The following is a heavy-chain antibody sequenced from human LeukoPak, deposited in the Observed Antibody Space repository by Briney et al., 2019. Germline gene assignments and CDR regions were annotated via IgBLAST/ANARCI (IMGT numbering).Heavy chain of an antibody. CDR3: ARGGDFWTIGNYYMDV. V-gene: IGHV3-30*02. CDR2: IRFDGTDK. D-gene: IGHD3/OR15-3a*01. J-gene: IGHJ6*03. Sequence: GGSLRLSCAASGFTFSSYAMHWVRQAPGKGPEWVAFIRFDGTDKYYTDSVKGRFTVSRDNAKNSLYLQMNSLRADDTAVYYCARGGDFWTIGNYYMDVWGKGTTVTVSS. CDR1: GFTFSSYA.